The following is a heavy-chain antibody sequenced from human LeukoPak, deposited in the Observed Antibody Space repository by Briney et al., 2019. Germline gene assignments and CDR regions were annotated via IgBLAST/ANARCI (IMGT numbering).Heavy chain of an antibody. CDR2: INPSGGST. CDR3: AAMDVRRGYYYYYMDV. V-gene: IGHV1-46*03. D-gene: IGHD5-18*01. J-gene: IGHJ6*03. CDR1: GYTFTSYY. Sequence: ASVKVSCKASGYTFTSYYMHWVRQAPGQGLEWMGIINPSGGSTSYAQKFQGRVTMTSDTSTSTVYMELSSLRSEDTAVYYCAAMDVRRGYYYYYMDVWGKGTTVTVSS.